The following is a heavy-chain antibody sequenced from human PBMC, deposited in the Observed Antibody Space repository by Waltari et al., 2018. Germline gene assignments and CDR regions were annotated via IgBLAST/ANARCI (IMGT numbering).Heavy chain of an antibody. V-gene: IGHV3-15*01. CDR1: GFTFSNAW. Sequence: EVQLVESGGGLVKPGGSLRLSCAASGFTFSNAWMSWVRQAPGKGLEWVGRIKSKTDGGTTDYAAPVKGRFTISRDDSKNTLYLQMNSLKTEDTAVYYCTTGPAILEPHTLRFLDYWGQGTLVTVSS. CDR3: TTGPAILEPHTLRFLDY. J-gene: IGHJ4*02. D-gene: IGHD1-1*01. CDR2: IKSKTDGGTT.